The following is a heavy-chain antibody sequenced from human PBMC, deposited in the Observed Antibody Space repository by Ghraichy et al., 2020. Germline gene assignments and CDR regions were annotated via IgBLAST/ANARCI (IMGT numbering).Heavy chain of an antibody. CDR2: IDSDDDK. D-gene: IGHD4-11*01. V-gene: IGHV2-70*11. Sequence: QTLSLTCNFSGFSLNSSGMCVNWIRPPPGKALEWLARIDSDDDKSYSTSLKTRLTISKDTSKNQVLLTMTNMDPVDTATYYCARGSNWFDPWGQGALVTVSS. CDR1: GFSLNSSGMC. J-gene: IGHJ5*02. CDR3: ARGSNWFDP.